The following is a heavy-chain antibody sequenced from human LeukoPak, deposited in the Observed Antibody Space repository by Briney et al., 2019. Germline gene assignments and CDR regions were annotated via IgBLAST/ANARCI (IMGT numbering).Heavy chain of an antibody. V-gene: IGHV3-74*01. CDR3: AKDWWGGSGSYYRNFDY. D-gene: IGHD3-10*01. J-gene: IGHJ4*02. CDR2: INSDGSST. Sequence: GGSLRLSCAASGFTFSSYWMHWVRQAPGKGLVWVSRINSDGSSTSYAGSVKGRFTISRDNSKNTLYLQMNSLRAEDTAVYYCAKDWWGGSGSYYRNFDYWGQGTLVTVSS. CDR1: GFTFSSYW.